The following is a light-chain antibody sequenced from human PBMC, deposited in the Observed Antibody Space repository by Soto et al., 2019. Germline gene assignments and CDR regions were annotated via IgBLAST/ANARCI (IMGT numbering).Light chain of an antibody. V-gene: IGLV2-11*01. CDR3: CSSAGSYTSV. CDR1: SNDVGGYNY. J-gene: IGLJ3*02. CDR2: DVS. Sequence: QSALTQPRSVSGSPGQSVTFSCTGTSNDVGGYNYVSWYQQQPGKAPKLLIYDVSKRPSGVPDRFSGSKSGNTASLTISGLQAEDEADYYCCSSAGSYTSVFGGGTKLTVL.